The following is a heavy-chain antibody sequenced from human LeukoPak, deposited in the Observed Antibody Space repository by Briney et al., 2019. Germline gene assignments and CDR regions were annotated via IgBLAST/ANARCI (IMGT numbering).Heavy chain of an antibody. CDR3: ARVPVAEGPSCGGDCYSGWFDP. V-gene: IGHV4-30-2*01. Sequence: SETLSLTCGVSDGSINSESYCWNWIRQAPGKGPEWFGNFYRGRTRLNPSVTSRVPISLDMSKNQLSLHLTSVTAADTAIYYCARVPVAEGPSCGGDCYSGWFDPWGQGTLVTVSS. D-gene: IGHD2-21*02. CDR2: FYRGRT. J-gene: IGHJ5*02. CDR1: DGSINSESYC.